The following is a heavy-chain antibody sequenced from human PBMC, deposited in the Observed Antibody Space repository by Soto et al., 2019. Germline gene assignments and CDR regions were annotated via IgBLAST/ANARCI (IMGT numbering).Heavy chain of an antibody. Sequence: QVQLVESGGGVGQPGRSLRLSCAASGFTFSSYGMHWVRQAPGKGLEWVAVISYDGSNKYYADSVKGRFTISRDNSKNTLYLQMNSPRAEDTAVYYCAKDWAGWELRPYYSMDVWGQGTTVTVSS. J-gene: IGHJ6*01. D-gene: IGHD1-26*01. CDR2: ISYDGSNK. V-gene: IGHV3-30*18. CDR1: GFTFSSYG. CDR3: AKDWAGWELRPYYSMDV.